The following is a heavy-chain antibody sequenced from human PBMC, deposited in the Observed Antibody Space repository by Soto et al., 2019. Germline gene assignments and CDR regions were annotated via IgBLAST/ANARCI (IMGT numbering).Heavy chain of an antibody. J-gene: IGHJ4*02. CDR3: AATEVSSGYSVPGIFDY. D-gene: IGHD3-22*01. CDR1: GFTFSSYS. V-gene: IGHV3-48*02. Sequence: GGSLRLSCAASGFTFSSYSMNWVHQAPGKGLEWVSYISSSSSTIYYADSVKGRFTISRDNAKNSLYLQMNSLRDEDTAVYYCAATEVSSGYSVPGIFDYWGQGTLVTVSS. CDR2: ISSSSSTI.